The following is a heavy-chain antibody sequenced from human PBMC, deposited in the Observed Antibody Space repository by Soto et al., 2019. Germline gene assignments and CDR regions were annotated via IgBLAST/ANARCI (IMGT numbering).Heavy chain of an antibody. J-gene: IGHJ5*01. Sequence: SETLSLTCTVSGDSIISSDFYWGWVRQPPGKGLEWIGSIFYLGSSYYNPSLKSRVTMSVDTSKNQFSLRLRSVTAADMALYFCARHSLALRKNNWLDSWGQGIMVTVSS. V-gene: IGHV4-39*01. CDR1: GDSIISSDFY. CDR3: ARHSLALRKNNWLDS. D-gene: IGHD3-3*02. CDR2: IFYLGSS.